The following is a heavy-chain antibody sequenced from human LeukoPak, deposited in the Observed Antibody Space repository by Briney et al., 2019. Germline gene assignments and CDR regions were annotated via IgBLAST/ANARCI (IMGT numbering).Heavy chain of an antibody. Sequence: GASVKVSCKASGGTFSSYTIRWVRQAPGQGLEWMGGIIPIFGTANYAQKFQGRVTITADESTGTAYMELSSLRSEDTAVYYCARDLGDSSGYYYWGQGTLVTVSS. CDR1: GGTFSSYT. J-gene: IGHJ4*02. CDR2: IIPIFGTA. V-gene: IGHV1-69*13. D-gene: IGHD3-22*01. CDR3: ARDLGDSSGYYY.